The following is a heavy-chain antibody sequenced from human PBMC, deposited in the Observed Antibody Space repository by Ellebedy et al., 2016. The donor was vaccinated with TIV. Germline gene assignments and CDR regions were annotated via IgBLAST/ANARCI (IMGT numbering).Heavy chain of an antibody. J-gene: IGHJ4*02. CDR2: VNLNSGGT. D-gene: IGHD6-19*01. Sequence: ASVKVSXXASGYTFTDYYMHWVRQAPGQGLEWMGWVNLNSGGTDYAQKFHGRVTMTRDTSINTAYMELSSLTSEDTAVYYCARETVAGTKYFDYWGQGTLVTVSS. CDR3: ARETVAGTKYFDY. CDR1: GYTFTDYY. V-gene: IGHV1-2*02.